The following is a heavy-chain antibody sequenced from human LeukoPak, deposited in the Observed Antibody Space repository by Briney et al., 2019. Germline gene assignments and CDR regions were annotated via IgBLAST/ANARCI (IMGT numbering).Heavy chain of an antibody. J-gene: IGHJ4*02. D-gene: IGHD3-10*01. CDR1: GDSFSYFY. Sequence: SETLSLTCTVSGDSFSYFYWSWIRQPPGKGLEWIGYIYNSGSTSYNPSLRSRVTISLDTSKNQFSLKLSSVTAADTAVYYCARRRKVAMVRGVSPYFDYWGQGTLVTVSS. CDR3: ARRRKVAMVRGVSPYFDY. CDR2: IYNSGST. V-gene: IGHV4-59*12.